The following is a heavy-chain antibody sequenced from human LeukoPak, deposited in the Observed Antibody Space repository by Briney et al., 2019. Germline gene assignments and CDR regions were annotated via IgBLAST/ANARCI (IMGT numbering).Heavy chain of an antibody. D-gene: IGHD6-6*01. CDR1: GGSFSGYY. CDR2: TNHSGST. Sequence: PSETLSLTCAVYGGSFSGYYWSWIRQPPGKGLEWIGETNHSGSTNYNPSLKSRVTISVDTSKNQFSLKLSSVTAADTAVYYCARTEYSSSSGLDDYWGQGTLVTVSS. CDR3: ARTEYSSSSGLDDY. V-gene: IGHV4-34*01. J-gene: IGHJ4*02.